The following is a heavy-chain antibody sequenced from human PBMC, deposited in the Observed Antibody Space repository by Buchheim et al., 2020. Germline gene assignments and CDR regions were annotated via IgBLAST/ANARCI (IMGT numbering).Heavy chain of an antibody. V-gene: IGHV3-74*01. D-gene: IGHD3-3*01. CDR2: INSDGSST. Sequence: EVQLVESGGGLVQPGGSLRLSCAASGFTFSSYWMHWVRQVPGKGLVWVSRINSDGSSTSYADSVKGRFTISRDNAKNTLYLQMNSLRAEDTAVYYCAREGKGYYDFWSGYYPYYYYYGMDVWGQGTT. CDR3: AREGKGYYDFWSGYYPYYYYYGMDV. CDR1: GFTFSSYW. J-gene: IGHJ6*02.